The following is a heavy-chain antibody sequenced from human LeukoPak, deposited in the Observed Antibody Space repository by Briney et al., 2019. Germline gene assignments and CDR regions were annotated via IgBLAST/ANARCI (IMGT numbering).Heavy chain of an antibody. V-gene: IGHV4-39*07. Sequence: KPSETLSLTCTVSGGSVSSSSYYWGWIRQPPGKGLEWIGSIYYSGSTHYNPSLRSRVTISVDTSKNQFSLKLTSVTAADTAVYYCASLADWYYYDDSGYPLGAFDIWGQGTMVTVSS. CDR1: GGSVSSSSYY. CDR2: IYYSGST. D-gene: IGHD3-22*01. CDR3: ASLADWYYYDDSGYPLGAFDI. J-gene: IGHJ3*02.